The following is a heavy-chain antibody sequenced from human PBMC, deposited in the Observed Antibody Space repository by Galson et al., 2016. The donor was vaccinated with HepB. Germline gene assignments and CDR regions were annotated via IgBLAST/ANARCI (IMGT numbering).Heavy chain of an antibody. Sequence: SETLSLTCAVSGGSISSRNWWTWVRQPPGKGLEWIGSIYYSGSTYYNPSLGGRVTISVDTSKNQFSLKLSSVTAADTAVYYCAKTRGPGYYDSSGYYYPPAAFDIWGQGIKVTVSS. CDR2: IYYSGST. CDR3: AKTRGPGYYDSSGYYYPPAAFDI. CDR1: GGSISSRNW. V-gene: IGHV4-39*01. D-gene: IGHD3-22*01. J-gene: IGHJ3*02.